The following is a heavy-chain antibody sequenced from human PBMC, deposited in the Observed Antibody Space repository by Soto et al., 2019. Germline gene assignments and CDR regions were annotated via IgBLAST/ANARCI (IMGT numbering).Heavy chain of an antibody. Sequence: QVQLVESGGGVVQPGRSLRLSCAASGFTFSSYAMHWVRQAPGKGLEWVAVISDDGSNKYYADSVKGRFTISRDNSKNTLYLQMNSLRAEDTAVYYCASGSSSPADYWSQGKLVTVSS. CDR3: ASGSSSPADY. D-gene: IGHD6-6*01. CDR2: ISDDGSNK. J-gene: IGHJ4*02. CDR1: GFTFSSYA. V-gene: IGHV3-30-3*01.